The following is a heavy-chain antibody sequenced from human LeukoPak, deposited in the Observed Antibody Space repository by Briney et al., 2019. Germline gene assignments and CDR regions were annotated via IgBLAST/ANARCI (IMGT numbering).Heavy chain of an antibody. J-gene: IGHJ4*02. Sequence: GASVKVSCKASGYTFTSYGISWVRQAPGQGLEWMGWINPNSGGTNYAQKFQGRVTMARDTSISTAYMELSRLRSDDPAVYYCAREAPADMQGPIDYWGQGTLVTVSS. V-gene: IGHV1-2*02. CDR3: AREAPADMQGPIDY. D-gene: IGHD3-9*01. CDR1: GYTFTSYG. CDR2: INPNSGGT.